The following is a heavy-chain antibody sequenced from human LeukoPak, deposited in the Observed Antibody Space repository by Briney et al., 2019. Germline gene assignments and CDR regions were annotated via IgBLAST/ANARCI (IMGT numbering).Heavy chain of an antibody. CDR1: GYTFISYD. J-gene: IGHJ6*02. V-gene: IGHV1-8*01. CDR2: MNPNSGNT. D-gene: IGHD4-17*01. CDR3: ARYGDYALSYYGMDV. Sequence: ASVKVSCKASGYTFISYDINWVRQATGQGLEWMRWMNPNSGNTGYAQKFQGRVTMTRNTSISTAYMELSSLRSEDTAVYYCARYGDYALSYYGMDVWGQGSTVTVSS.